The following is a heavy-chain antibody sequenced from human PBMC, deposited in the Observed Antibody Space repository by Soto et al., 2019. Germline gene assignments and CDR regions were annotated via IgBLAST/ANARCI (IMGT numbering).Heavy chain of an antibody. V-gene: IGHV3-21*06. D-gene: IGHD6-6*01. CDR1: GFTFESYS. CDR2: TSRSSSYK. CDR3: ARDEATRPGWFDS. Sequence: ESGGGLVKPGGSLRLSCVASGFTFESYSMNWVRQAPGKGLEWVSSTSRSSSYKYYAASVRGRFTISRDNAKNSLYLQMDSLTVEDTAIYYCARDEATRPGWFDSWGQGTLVTVSS. J-gene: IGHJ5*01.